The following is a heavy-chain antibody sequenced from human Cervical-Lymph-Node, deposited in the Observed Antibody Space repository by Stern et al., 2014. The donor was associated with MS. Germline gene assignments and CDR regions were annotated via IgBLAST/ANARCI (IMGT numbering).Heavy chain of an antibody. J-gene: IGHJ4*02. V-gene: IGHV2-5*02. CDR3: AHRAAGPFDY. CDR1: GFSLSTSGLG. Sequence: QVTLKESGPALVKPTQTLTLTCTFSGFSLSTSGLGVGWIRQPPGEALEWLAYIYWDDQKRYSRSLKSRLTITKDNSKNQVVLTLTNVDPVDTATYYCAHRAAGPFDYWGQGTLVTVSS. CDR2: IYWDDQK.